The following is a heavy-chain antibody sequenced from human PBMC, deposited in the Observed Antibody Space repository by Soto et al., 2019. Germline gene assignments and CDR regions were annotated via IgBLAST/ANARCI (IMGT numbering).Heavy chain of an antibody. CDR1: GGTFSSYS. CDR3: AIGATYSGEFEF. J-gene: IGHJ4*02. D-gene: IGHD1-26*01. Sequence: QVQLVQSGAEVKKPGSSVKVSCKASGGTFSSYSITWVRQAPGQGLEWMGGFVPLVGTANYAQKFQGRLTITAGESASTAYVDLSSLRSDDTAIYYCAIGATYSGEFEFWGQGSLVTVSS. CDR2: FVPLVGTA. V-gene: IGHV1-69*01.